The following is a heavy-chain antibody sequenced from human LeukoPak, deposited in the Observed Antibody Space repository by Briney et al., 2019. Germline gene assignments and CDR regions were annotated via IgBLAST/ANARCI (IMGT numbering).Heavy chain of an antibody. Sequence: ASVKVSCKASGYTFTSYYMHWVRQAPGQGLEWMGIINPSGGRTSYVQKFQGRVTMHRDMSTSKVYMELSSLRSDDTAVYYSARVVRYFDWLITRGYYYYYYMDVWGKGTTVTVSS. V-gene: IGHV1-46*01. CDR2: INPSGGRT. CDR3: ARVVRYFDWLITRGYYYYYYMDV. J-gene: IGHJ6*03. D-gene: IGHD3-9*01. CDR1: GYTFTSYY.